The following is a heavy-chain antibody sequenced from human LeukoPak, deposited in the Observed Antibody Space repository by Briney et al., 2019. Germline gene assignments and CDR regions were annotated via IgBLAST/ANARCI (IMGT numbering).Heavy chain of an antibody. Sequence: GGSLRLSCAASGFTFSDYYMSWIRQAPGKGLEWVSYIDSSGTTIYYADSVKGRFTISRDNAKNSLYLQMNSLRAEDTAVYYCARVRISSWYWGYYFDYWGQGTLVTVSS. CDR2: IDSSGTTI. D-gene: IGHD6-13*01. CDR1: GFTFSDYY. CDR3: ARVRISSWYWGYYFDY. J-gene: IGHJ4*02. V-gene: IGHV3-11*04.